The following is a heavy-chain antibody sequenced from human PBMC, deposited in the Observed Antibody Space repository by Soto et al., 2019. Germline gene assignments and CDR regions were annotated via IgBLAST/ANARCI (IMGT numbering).Heavy chain of an antibody. CDR1: GFTFSSYA. CDR2: ISSTGALM. J-gene: IGHJ4*02. V-gene: IGHV3-21*01. CDR3: ARDRLARGIPVAGRIDY. Sequence: PGGSLRLSCAASGFTFSSYAMHWVRQAPGKGLEWVSSISSTGALMYYADSVKGRFTISRDDADNSLYLQMNSLRVEDTAVYYCARDRLARGIPVAGRIDYWGQGALVTVSS. D-gene: IGHD6-19*01.